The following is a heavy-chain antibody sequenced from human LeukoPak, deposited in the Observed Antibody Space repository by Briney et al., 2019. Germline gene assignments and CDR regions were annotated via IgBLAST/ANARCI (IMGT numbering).Heavy chain of an antibody. CDR1: GYSFTSYW. J-gene: IGHJ5*02. Sequence: GESLKISCKGSGYSFTSYWIGWVRQMPGKGLEWMGIIYPGDSDTRYSPSFQGQVTISADKSISTAYLQWSSLKASDTAMYYCARHGQDDIVVVPAAPMVYNWFDPWGQGTLVTVSS. CDR3: ARHGQDDIVVVPAAPMVYNWFDP. D-gene: IGHD2-2*01. V-gene: IGHV5-51*01. CDR2: IYPGDSDT.